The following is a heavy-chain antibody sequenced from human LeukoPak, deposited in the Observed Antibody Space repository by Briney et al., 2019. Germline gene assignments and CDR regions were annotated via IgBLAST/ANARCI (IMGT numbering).Heavy chain of an antibody. CDR2: IYYSGST. CDR3: ARGGYYYVLDAFDI. Sequence: SETLSLTCTVSGGSISSYYWSWIRHPRGRGLEGVGYIYYSGSTNYNPSLKSRVTISVDTSKNQFSLKLSSVTAADTAVYYCARGGYYYVLDAFDIWGQGTMVTVSS. V-gene: IGHV4-59*08. CDR1: GGSISSYY. D-gene: IGHD3-10*02. J-gene: IGHJ3*02.